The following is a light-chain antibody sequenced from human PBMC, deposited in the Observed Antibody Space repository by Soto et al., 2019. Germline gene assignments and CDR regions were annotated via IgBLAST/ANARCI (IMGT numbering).Light chain of an antibody. CDR1: SSDVGGYNY. CDR3: CSSAGSPRYV. CDR2: DVS. J-gene: IGLJ1*01. Sequence: QSALTQPRSVSGSPGQSVTISCTGTSSDVGGYNYVSWYQQHPGKAPKVMIYDVSERPSGVPDRFSGSKSGNTASLTISVLQAEDEADYYCCSSAGSPRYVFGTGTKLTVL. V-gene: IGLV2-11*01.